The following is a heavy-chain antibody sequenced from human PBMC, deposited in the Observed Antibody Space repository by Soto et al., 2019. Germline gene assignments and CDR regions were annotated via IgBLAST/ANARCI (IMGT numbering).Heavy chain of an antibody. CDR3: ARIADTAMGPAAYYYGMDV. V-gene: IGHV1-18*01. J-gene: IGHJ6*02. CDR2: ISAYNGNT. CDR1: GYTFTSYG. D-gene: IGHD5-18*01. Sequence: ASVKVSCKASGYTFTSYGISWVRQAPGQGLEWMGCISAYNGNTNYAQKLQGRVTMTTDTSTSTAYMELRSLRSDDTAVYYCARIADTAMGPAAYYYGMDVWGQGTTVTVSS.